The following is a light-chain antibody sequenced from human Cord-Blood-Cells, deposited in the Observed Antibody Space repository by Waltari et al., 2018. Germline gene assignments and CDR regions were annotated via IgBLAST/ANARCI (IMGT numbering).Light chain of an antibody. CDR3: QQYGSSRWT. J-gene: IGKJ1*01. Sequence: EIVLTQSPGTLSLSPGERATLSCKASLSVSTSYLAWYQQKPGQAPRLLIYGASSRATGIPDRFSGSESETDFTLTISRLEPEDFAVYYCQQYGSSRWTFGQGTKVEIK. CDR2: GAS. V-gene: IGKV3-20*01. CDR1: LSVSTSY.